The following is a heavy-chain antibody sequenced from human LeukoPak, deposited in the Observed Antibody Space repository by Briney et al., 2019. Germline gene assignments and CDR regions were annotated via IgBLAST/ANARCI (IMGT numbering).Heavy chain of an antibody. CDR3: ARGLPRSRIAARLRGWFDP. V-gene: IGHV4-34*01. CDR2: VNHSGST. D-gene: IGHD6-6*01. Sequence: SETLSLPCAVYGGSFSGYYWSWIRQPPGKGLEWIGEVNHSGSTNYNPSLKSRVTISVDTSKNQFSLKLSSVTAADTAVYYCARGLPRSRIAARLRGWFDPWGHGTLVTVSS. CDR1: GGSFSGYY. J-gene: IGHJ5*02.